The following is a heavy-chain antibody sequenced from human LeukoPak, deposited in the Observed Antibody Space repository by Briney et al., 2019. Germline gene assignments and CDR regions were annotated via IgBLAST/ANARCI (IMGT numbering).Heavy chain of an antibody. V-gene: IGHV3-7*01. CDR1: GFTFSSYW. CDR2: IKQDGSEK. Sequence: GSLRLSCAASGFTFSSYWMSWVRQAPGKGLEWVANIKQDGSEKYYVDSVKGRFTISRDNAKNSLYLQMNSLRAEDTAVYYCARDTYSSSTKYYYYYMDVWGKGTTVTVSS. J-gene: IGHJ6*03. D-gene: IGHD6-6*01. CDR3: ARDTYSSSTKYYYYYMDV.